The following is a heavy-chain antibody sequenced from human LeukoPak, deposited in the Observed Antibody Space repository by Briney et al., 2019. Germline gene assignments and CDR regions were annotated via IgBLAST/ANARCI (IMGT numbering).Heavy chain of an antibody. CDR1: GITFNSFS. V-gene: IGHV3-21*01. D-gene: IGHD3-16*02. J-gene: IGHJ4*02. CDR2: ISSSSSYI. CDR3: ARDLITFGGVIVNFDY. Sequence: RGSLRVPCSASGITFNSFSMNWVPQAPGKGPEWDSSISSSSSYIYYADSVKGRFTISRDNAKNSLYLQMKSLGAVDTPVYYCARDLITFGGVIVNFDYWGQGALVTVSS.